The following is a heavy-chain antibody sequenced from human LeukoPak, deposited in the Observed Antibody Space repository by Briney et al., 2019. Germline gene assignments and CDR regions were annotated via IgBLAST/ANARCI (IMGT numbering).Heavy chain of an antibody. CDR1: GFAISTYG. Sequence: GGSLRLSCSASGFAISTYGMHWVRQAPGEGLEWVAFIRYDGSNKFYADSVKGRFTISRDNSKNTLYLQMNSLRPEDTAVYYCATDLGYCNGGSCYHTDYWGQGTLVTVSS. J-gene: IGHJ4*02. CDR3: ATDLGYCNGGSCYHTDY. CDR2: IRYDGSNK. D-gene: IGHD2-15*01. V-gene: IGHV3-30*02.